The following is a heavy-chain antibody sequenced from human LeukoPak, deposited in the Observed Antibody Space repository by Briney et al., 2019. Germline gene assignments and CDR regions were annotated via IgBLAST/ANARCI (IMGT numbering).Heavy chain of an antibody. V-gene: IGHV3-30*02. Sequence: GGSLRLSCVVSGFTFTSYGVHWVRQAPGKGLEGVAFIRHDGSYKDYADSVKGRFTISRDNSKNTLYLQMNSLRAEDTAVYYCAKSPWNGKFRAYFDYWGQGTLVTVSS. CDR3: AKSPWNGKFRAYFDY. D-gene: IGHD1-1*01. CDR1: GFTFTSYG. J-gene: IGHJ4*02. CDR2: IRHDGSYK.